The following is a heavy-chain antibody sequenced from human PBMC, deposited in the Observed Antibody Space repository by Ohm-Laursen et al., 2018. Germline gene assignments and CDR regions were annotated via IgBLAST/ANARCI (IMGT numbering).Heavy chain of an antibody. V-gene: IGHV1-8*01. Sequence: GSVKVSCNASGYTFSSYDIIWVRQASGQGPEWMGWMNPNSHNTGYARKFRGRVSMTSDSSISTAYMELYSLTSEDTATYYCARAVRYQLLSDPWGQGTLVTVSS. J-gene: IGHJ5*02. CDR3: ARAVRYQLLSDP. D-gene: IGHD4-23*01. CDR1: GYTFSSYD. CDR2: MNPNSHNT.